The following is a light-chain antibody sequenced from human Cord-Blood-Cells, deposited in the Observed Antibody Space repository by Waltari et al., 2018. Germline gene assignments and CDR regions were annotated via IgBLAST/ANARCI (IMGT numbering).Light chain of an antibody. CDR2: SNN. Sequence: QSVLTPPPSASGTPRQRVTHPCSGSSSNIGSNYVYWYQQHPGTAPKLLIYSNNQRPSGVPDRFSGSKSGTSASLAISGLRSEDEADYDCAAWDDSLSVAVFGGGTQLTVL. J-gene: IGLJ7*01. CDR3: AAWDDSLSVAV. CDR1: SSNIGSNY. V-gene: IGLV1-47*02.